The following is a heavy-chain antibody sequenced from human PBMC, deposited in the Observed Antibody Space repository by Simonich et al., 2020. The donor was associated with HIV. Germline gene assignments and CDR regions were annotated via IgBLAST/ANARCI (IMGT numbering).Heavy chain of an antibody. V-gene: IGHV1-3*01. Sequence: QVQLVQSGAAVKKPGASVKVSCKASGYTFINYAMHWVRHAPGQRLEWMGWINVGNGNTKYSQKFQGRVTMTRDTSINTAYMELSGLSSDDTAVYYCARDRGYCASGVCYHYYMDVWGRGTTVTVSS. CDR2: INVGNGNT. D-gene: IGHD2-8*01. J-gene: IGHJ6*03. CDR1: GYTFINYA. CDR3: ARDRGYCASGVCYHYYMDV.